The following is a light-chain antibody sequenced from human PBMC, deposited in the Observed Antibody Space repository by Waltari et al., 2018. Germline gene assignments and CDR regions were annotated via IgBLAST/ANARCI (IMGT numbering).Light chain of an antibody. V-gene: IGLV2-8*01. CDR1: SSAVGGYNH. Sequence: QSALTQPPSASGSPGQSVTIPCTGTSSAVGGYNHVTWYQQYPGKAPKVMIYGVNKRPSGVPDRFSGSKSGNTASLTVSGLQAEDEADYYCSSYVGYKNNYVFGTGTKVTVL. J-gene: IGLJ1*01. CDR2: GVN. CDR3: SSYVGYKNNYV.